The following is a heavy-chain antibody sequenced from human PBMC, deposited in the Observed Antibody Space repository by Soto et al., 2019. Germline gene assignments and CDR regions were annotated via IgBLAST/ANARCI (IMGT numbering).Heavy chain of an antibody. CDR2: IYWNGDK. CDR3: GHWLGNMVRGVIFN. V-gene: IGHV2-5*01. D-gene: IGHD3-10*01. Sequence: QITLRESGHSLVKPTQTLTLTCTVSGFSLSTFEMGVGWIRQPPGKALEWLALIYWNGDKRYSPSLKNTLTITKDNSRNQVVLTVTNVDPVDTATYYCGHWLGNMVRGVIFNWGQGTLVTVSS. J-gene: IGHJ4*02. CDR1: GFSLSTFEMG.